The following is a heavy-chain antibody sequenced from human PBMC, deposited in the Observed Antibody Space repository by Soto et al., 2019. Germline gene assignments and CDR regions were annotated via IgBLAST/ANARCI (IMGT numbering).Heavy chain of an antibody. CDR2: IKQDGSEK. CDR1: GFTFSSYW. CDR3: AIVGATTEIDAFDI. Sequence: GGSLRLSCAASGFTFSSYWMIWVRQAPGKGLEWVANIKQDGSEKYYVDSVKGRFTISRDNAKNSLYLQMNSLRAEDTAVYYCAIVGATTEIDAFDIWGQGTMVTVSS. J-gene: IGHJ3*02. D-gene: IGHD1-26*01. V-gene: IGHV3-7*01.